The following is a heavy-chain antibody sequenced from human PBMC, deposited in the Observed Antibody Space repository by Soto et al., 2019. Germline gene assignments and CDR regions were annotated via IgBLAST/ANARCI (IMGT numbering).Heavy chain of an antibody. CDR2: MFYSGIT. Sequence: PSETLSLPCSVSGYSVTSSDYYWAWIRQPPGKWLERIGSMFYSGITYYNPSLKSRVTLSVDTSKNQFSFRLNSVSASDTAVYYCAPLSVSLSGPYGIHVRGKGTTVTVYS. CDR1: GYSVTSSDYY. CDR3: APLSVSLSGPYGIHV. J-gene: IGHJ6*04. D-gene: IGHD2-15*01. V-gene: IGHV4-39*01.